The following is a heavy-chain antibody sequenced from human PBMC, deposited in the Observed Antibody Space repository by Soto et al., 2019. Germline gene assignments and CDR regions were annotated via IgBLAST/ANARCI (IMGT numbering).Heavy chain of an antibody. Sequence: PGGSLRLSCAASGFTFSSYAMSWVRQAPGKGLEWVSAISGSGGSTYYADSVKGRFTISRDNSKNTLYLQMNSLRAEDTAVYYCAMYCSGGSCHGMGGDYWGQGTLVTVSS. CDR1: GFTFSSYA. V-gene: IGHV3-23*01. J-gene: IGHJ4*02. D-gene: IGHD2-15*01. CDR3: AMYCSGGSCHGMGGDY. CDR2: ISGSGGST.